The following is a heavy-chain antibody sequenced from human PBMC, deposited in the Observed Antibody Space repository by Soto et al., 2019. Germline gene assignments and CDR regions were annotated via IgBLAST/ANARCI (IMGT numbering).Heavy chain of an antibody. CDR2: IYYSGST. V-gene: IGHV4-31*03. CDR3: ARGSYDYVWGSYWGNLNYFDY. J-gene: IGHJ4*02. CDR1: GGSISSGGYY. D-gene: IGHD3-16*01. Sequence: QVQLQESGPGLVKPSQTLSLTCTVSGGSISSGGYYWSWIRQHPGKGLEWIGYIYYSGSTYYNPSLKRRVTISVDTSKNQFSLKLSCVTAADTAVYYCARGSYDYVWGSYWGNLNYFDYWGQGTLVTVSS.